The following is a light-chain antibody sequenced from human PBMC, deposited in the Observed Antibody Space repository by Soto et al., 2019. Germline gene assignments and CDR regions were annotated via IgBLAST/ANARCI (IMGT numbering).Light chain of an antibody. Sequence: QLVLTQSPSASASLGASVKLTCTLISGHSSYAIAWHQQQPEKGPRYLMKLNSDGSHSKGDGIPDRFSGSSSGAERYLTIPSLQSEDEADYFGQTWGTGIHVFGGGTKLTVL. CDR2: LNSDGSH. V-gene: IGLV4-69*01. J-gene: IGLJ2*01. CDR1: SGHSSYA. CDR3: QTWGTGIHV.